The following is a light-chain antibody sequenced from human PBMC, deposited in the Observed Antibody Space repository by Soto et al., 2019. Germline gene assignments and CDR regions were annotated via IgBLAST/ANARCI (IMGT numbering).Light chain of an antibody. V-gene: IGLV1-44*01. CDR1: RSNIGSNT. J-gene: IGLJ2*01. CDR2: SNN. CDR3: AAWDDSLIGV. Sequence: QSVLTQPPSASGTPGQRVTISCSGSRSNIGSNTVNWYQQLPGTAPKLLIYSNNQRPSGVPDRFSGSKSGTSASLAISGLQSEVEADYYCAAWDDSLIGVFGGGTKVTVL.